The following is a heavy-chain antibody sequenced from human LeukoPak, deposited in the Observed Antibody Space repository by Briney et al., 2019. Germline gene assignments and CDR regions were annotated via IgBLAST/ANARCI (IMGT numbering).Heavy chain of an antibody. J-gene: IGHJ5*02. Sequence: KPSETLSLTCTVSGGSISSSSYYWGWIRQPPGKGLEWIGSIYYSGSTYYNPSLKSRVTISVDTSKNQFSLKLSSVTAADTAVYYCARHSLIFGVWNWFDPWGQGTLVTVSS. D-gene: IGHD3-3*01. CDR1: GGSISSSSYY. V-gene: IGHV4-39*01. CDR3: ARHSLIFGVWNWFDP. CDR2: IYYSGST.